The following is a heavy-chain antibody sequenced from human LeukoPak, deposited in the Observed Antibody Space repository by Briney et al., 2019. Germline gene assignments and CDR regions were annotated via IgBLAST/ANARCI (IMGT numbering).Heavy chain of an antibody. Sequence: GGSLRLSCAASGFTFSSSSMNWVRQAPGKGLEWVSSISSSSSYIYYADSVKGRFTISRDNAKNSLYLQMNSLRAEDTGLYYCTRDIDDVLTGDDAFDVWGQGTVVTVSS. D-gene: IGHD3-9*01. J-gene: IGHJ3*01. CDR2: ISSSSSYI. CDR1: GFTFSSSS. V-gene: IGHV3-21*03. CDR3: TRDIDDVLTGDDAFDV.